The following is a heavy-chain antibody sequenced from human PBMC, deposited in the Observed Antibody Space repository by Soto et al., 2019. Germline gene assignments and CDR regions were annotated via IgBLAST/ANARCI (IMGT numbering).Heavy chain of an antibody. CDR1: GYTFTSYY. CDR2: INPSGGST. D-gene: IGHD6-6*01. CDR3: ARSSGGSSSFDY. V-gene: IGHV1-46*01. J-gene: IGHJ4*02. Sequence: QVQLVQSGAEVKKPGASVKVSCKASGYTFTSYYMHWVRQAPGQGLEWMGIINPSGGSTSYAQKCQGRFTMTRDTSTSTVDMELSSLRSEDTAVYYCARSSGGSSSFDYWGQGTLVTVSS.